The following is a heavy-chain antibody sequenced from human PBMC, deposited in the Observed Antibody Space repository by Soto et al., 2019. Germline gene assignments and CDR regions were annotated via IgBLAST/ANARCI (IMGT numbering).Heavy chain of an antibody. CDR1: GYIFTNYY. D-gene: IGHD6-13*01. CDR2: INPLPTSGST. V-gene: IGHV1-46*01. J-gene: IGHJ4*02. CDR3: ARNLAAAAY. Sequence: QVQLVQSGAEVKKPGASVKVSCKASGYIFTNYYIHWVRQAPGQGLEWMAIINPLPTSGSTNYAKKFRGRVTVTRDTSTDTVYLELTSRRSDDTAVYYCARNLAAAAYWGQGPLVTVSS.